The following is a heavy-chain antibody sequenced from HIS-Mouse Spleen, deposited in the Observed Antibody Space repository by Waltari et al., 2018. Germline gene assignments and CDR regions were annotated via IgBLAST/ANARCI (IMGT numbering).Heavy chain of an antibody. V-gene: IGHV4-39*07. CDR2: IYYSGST. CDR1: GGSIRSRRYY. D-gene: IGHD6-13*01. J-gene: IGHJ2*01. CDR3: AREIPYSSSWYDWYFDL. Sequence: QLQLQESGPGLVKPSETLSLTCPVSGGSIRSRRYYLGWIRQPQGKGLAWIGSIYYSGSTYYNPSLKSRVTISVDTSKNQFSLKLSSVTAADTAVYYCAREIPYSSSWYDWYFDLWGRGTLVTVSS.